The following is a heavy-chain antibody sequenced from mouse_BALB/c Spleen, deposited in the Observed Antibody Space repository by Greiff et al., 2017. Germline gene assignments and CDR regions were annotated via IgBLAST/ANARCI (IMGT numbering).Heavy chain of an antibody. CDR2: IWSGGST. Sequence: QVQLKESGPSLVQPSQSLSITCTVSGFSLTSYGVHWVRQSPGKGLEWLGVIWSGGSTDYNAAFISRLSISKDNSKSQVFFKMNSLQANDTAIYYCARKNWDYYAMDYWGQGTSVTVSS. D-gene: IGHD4-1*01. V-gene: IGHV2-2*02. J-gene: IGHJ4*01. CDR1: GFSLTSYG. CDR3: ARKNWDYYAMDY.